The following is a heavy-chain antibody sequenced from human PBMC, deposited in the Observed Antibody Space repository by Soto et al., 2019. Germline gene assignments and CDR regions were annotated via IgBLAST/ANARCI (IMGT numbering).Heavy chain of an antibody. CDR3: ARGETYLGV. J-gene: IGHJ6*02. Sequence: QVQLVQSGAEVKKPGSSVKVSCKAARDAFSKYAFNWVRQAPGQGLEWMGWIIPIFGSRKYAEKFQGRVTITADESTRTAYMELRSLRFEDTAVYYCARGETYLGVWGQGTTVTVSS. V-gene: IGHV1-69*01. CDR1: RDAFSKYA. CDR2: IIPIFGSR. D-gene: IGHD3-16*01.